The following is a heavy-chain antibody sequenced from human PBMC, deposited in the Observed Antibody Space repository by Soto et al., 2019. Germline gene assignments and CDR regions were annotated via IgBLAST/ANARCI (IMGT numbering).Heavy chain of an antibody. CDR1: GGSISSNYL. CDR3: ARDEDGDGYKFFDC. J-gene: IGHJ4*02. Sequence: GTLSLTCDVSGGSISSNYLWSWVRQPPGKGLEWIGEISHSGTTNYSPSLKSRVTISVDKSKNQFSLKLSSVIAADTAIYYCARDEDGDGYKFFDCWGQGALVTVSS. D-gene: IGHD5-12*01. V-gene: IGHV4-4*02. CDR2: ISHSGTT.